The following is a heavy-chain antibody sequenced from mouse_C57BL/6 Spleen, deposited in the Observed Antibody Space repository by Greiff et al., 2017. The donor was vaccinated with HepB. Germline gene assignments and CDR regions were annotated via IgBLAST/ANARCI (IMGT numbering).Heavy chain of an antibody. CDR3: ARGEDGNLFAY. J-gene: IGHJ3*01. D-gene: IGHD2-1*01. V-gene: IGHV1-69*01. Sequence: QVQLQQPGAELVMPGASVKLSCKASGYTFTSYWMHWVKQRPGQGLEWIGEIDPSDSYTNYNQKFKGKSTLTVDKSSSTAYMQLSSLTSEDSAVYYCARGEDGNLFAYWGQGTLVTVSA. CDR2: IDPSDSYT. CDR1: GYTFTSYW.